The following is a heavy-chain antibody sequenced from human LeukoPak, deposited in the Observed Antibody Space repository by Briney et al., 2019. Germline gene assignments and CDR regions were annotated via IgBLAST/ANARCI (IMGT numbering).Heavy chain of an antibody. CDR2: MNPNSGNT. Sequence: ASVKVSCKASGYTFTSYDINWVRQATGQGLEWMGWMNPNSGNTGYAQKLQGRVTMTTDTSTSTAYMELRSLRSDDTAVYYCARDQPTVTPYIFDYWGQGTLVTVSS. V-gene: IGHV1-8*01. CDR3: ARDQPTVTPYIFDY. CDR1: GYTFTSYD. J-gene: IGHJ4*02. D-gene: IGHD4-17*01.